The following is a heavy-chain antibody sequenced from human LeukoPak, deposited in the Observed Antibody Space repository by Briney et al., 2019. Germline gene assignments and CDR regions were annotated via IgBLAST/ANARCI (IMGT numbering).Heavy chain of an antibody. D-gene: IGHD5-24*01. CDR3: AMVEKSTSPGGIDY. J-gene: IGHJ4*02. Sequence: GGSLRLSCAASGFTFSNFGMHWVRQAPGKGLEWVTFIRYDGTNKYYADSVKGRFTISRDNSKNTLYLQMNSLRVEDTAIYYCAMVEKSTSPGGIDYWGQGTLVTVSS. CDR2: IRYDGTNK. CDR1: GFTFSNFG. V-gene: IGHV3-30*02.